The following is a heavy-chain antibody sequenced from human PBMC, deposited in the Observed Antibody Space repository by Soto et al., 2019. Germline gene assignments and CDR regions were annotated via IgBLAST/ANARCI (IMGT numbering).Heavy chain of an antibody. CDR1: GFTFSSYG. CDR2: IWYDGSNK. V-gene: IGHV3-33*01. D-gene: IGHD6-19*01. J-gene: IGHJ4*02. Sequence: GGSLRLSCAASGFTFSSYGMHWVRQAPGKGLEWVAVIWYDGSNKYYADSVKGRFTISRDNSKNTLYLQMNSLRAEDTAVYYCASSSSGWTGYFDYWGQGTLVTVSS. CDR3: ASSSSGWTGYFDY.